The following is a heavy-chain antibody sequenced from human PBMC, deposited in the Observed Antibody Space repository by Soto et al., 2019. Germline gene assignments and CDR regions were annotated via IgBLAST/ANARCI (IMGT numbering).Heavy chain of an antibody. D-gene: IGHD3-22*01. CDR3: ARDPRGDYDTAAYFDS. V-gene: IGHV3-30*04. J-gene: IGHJ4*02. Sequence: QVQLVESGGGVVQPGRSLRLSCEASGFTFTGYAMHWVRQAPGKGLEWVAITSFDERYKFYAASVKGRFTISRDNSKNIMYLQMDSTSPEETARYLCARDPRGDYDTAAYFDSWGKGALVIVSS. CDR2: TSFDERYK. CDR1: GFTFTGYA.